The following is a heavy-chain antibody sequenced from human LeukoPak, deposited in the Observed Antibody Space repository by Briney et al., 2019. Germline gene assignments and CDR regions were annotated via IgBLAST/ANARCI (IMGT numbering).Heavy chain of an antibody. CDR1: GFTFSSYS. Sequence: PGGSLRLSCAASGFTFSSYSMNWVRQAPGKGLEWVSSISSSSIYIYYADSVKGRFTISGDNAKNSLYLQMTSLRVDDTSIYFCAKDKVRYYTSRWSGLVDTWGQGTLVTVSS. D-gene: IGHD6-13*01. CDR2: ISSSSIYI. V-gene: IGHV3-21*01. CDR3: AKDKVRYYTSRWSGLVDT. J-gene: IGHJ5*02.